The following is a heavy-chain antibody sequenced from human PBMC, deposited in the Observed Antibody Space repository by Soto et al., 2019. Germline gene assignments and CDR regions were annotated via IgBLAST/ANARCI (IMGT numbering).Heavy chain of an antibody. CDR2: IIPIFNSA. V-gene: IGHV1-69*13. CDR3: AREVTVASYSFDF. J-gene: IGHJ4*02. Sequence: APVKVSCKASGGTFNNYALSWVRQAPGQGLEWVGGIIPIFNSANYAQKFQGRVTITADDSTSTAYMELRSLRPDDTAVYYCAREVTVASYSFDFWGQGTLVTVSS. D-gene: IGHD5-12*01. CDR1: GGTFNNYA.